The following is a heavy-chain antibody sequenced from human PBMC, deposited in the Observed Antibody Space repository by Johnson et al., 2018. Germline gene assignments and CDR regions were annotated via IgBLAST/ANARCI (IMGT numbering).Heavy chain of an antibody. CDR1: GFTFSSYG. CDR2: ISYDGSNK. V-gene: IGHV3-30*03. D-gene: IGHD3-10*01. J-gene: IGHJ3*02. CDR3: ARGGLLWFGELLFGAFDI. Sequence: QVQLLETGGGVVQPGRSLRLSCAASGFTFSSYGMHWVRQAPGKGLEWVAVISYDGSNKYYADSVKGRFTISRDNSKNTLYLQMNSQRAEDTAVYYCARGGLLWFGELLFGAFDIGGQGTMVTVSS.